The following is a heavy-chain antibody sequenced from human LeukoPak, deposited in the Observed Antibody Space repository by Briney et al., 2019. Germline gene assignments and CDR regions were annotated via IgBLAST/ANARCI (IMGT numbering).Heavy chain of an antibody. CDR3: ARVGGGYCSTSSCSRYYFDY. D-gene: IGHD2-2*01. J-gene: IGHJ4*02. Sequence: PGGSLRLSCAASGFTFGSYWMHWFRQAPGKGLAWISRLNSDESDTRYADSVKGRFTVSRDNARNSLYLQMNNLRAEDTAVYYCARVGGGYCSTSSCSRYYFDYWGQGTLVTVSS. V-gene: IGHV3-74*01. CDR1: GFTFGSYW. CDR2: LNSDESDT.